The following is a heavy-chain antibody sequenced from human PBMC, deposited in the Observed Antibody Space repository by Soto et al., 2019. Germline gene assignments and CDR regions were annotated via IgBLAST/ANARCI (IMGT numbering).Heavy chain of an antibody. J-gene: IGHJ5*02. D-gene: IGHD6-19*01. Sequence: PSQTLSLTCAISGDSVSSNSAAWNWIRQSPSRGLEWLGRTYYRSKWYNDYAVSVKSRITINPDTSKNQFSLQLNSVTPEDTAVYYCARDWRGIAVAGPSNWFDPWGQGTLVTVSS. CDR2: TYYRSKWYN. CDR1: GDSVSSNSAA. V-gene: IGHV6-1*01. CDR3: ARDWRGIAVAGPSNWFDP.